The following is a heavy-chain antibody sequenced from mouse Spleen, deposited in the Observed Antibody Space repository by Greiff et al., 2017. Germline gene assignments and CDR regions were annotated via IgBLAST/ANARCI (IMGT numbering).Heavy chain of an antibody. CDR1: GFSLTSYG. V-gene: IGHV2-2*01. Sequence: VQLQQSGPGLVQPSQSLSITCTVSGFSLTSYGVHWVRQSPGKGLEWLGVIWSGGSTDYNAAFISRLSLSKNNSKSQVFIKMNSLQADDTAIYYCAGGYGSSDRWYFDVWGTGTTVTVSS. CDR3: AGGYGSSDRWYFDV. D-gene: IGHD1-1*01. CDR2: IWSGGST. J-gene: IGHJ1*03.